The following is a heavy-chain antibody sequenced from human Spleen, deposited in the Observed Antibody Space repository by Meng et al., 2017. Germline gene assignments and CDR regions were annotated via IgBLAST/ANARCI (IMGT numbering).Heavy chain of an antibody. CDR2: IWFDGSNK. J-gene: IGHJ6*02. D-gene: IGHD3-16*01. CDR1: GFTFSNSA. V-gene: IGHV3-33*08. CDR3: ARVSDYPYYYYGMDV. Sequence: GESLKISCAASGFTFSNSAMHWVRQAPGKGLEWVAVIWFDGSNKYYADSVKGRFTISRDNSKNTVSLQMNSLKAEDTAVYYCARVSDYPYYYYGMDVWGQGTTVTVSS.